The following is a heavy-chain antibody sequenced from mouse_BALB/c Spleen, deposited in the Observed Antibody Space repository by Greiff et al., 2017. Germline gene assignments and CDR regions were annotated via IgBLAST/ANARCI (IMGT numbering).Heavy chain of an antibody. CDR2: ISSGGST. V-gene: IGHV5-6-5*01. Sequence: EVQLVESGGGLVKPGGSLKLSCAASGFTFSSYAMSWVRQTPEKRLEWVASISSGGSTYYPDSVKGRFTISRDNARNILYLQMSSLRSEDTAMYYCARGGDYDGYAMDYWGQGTSVTVSS. CDR1: GFTFSSYA. D-gene: IGHD2-4*01. J-gene: IGHJ4*01. CDR3: ARGGDYDGYAMDY.